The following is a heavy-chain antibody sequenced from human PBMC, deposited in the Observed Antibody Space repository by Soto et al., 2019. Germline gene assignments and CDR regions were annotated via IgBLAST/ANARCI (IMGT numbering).Heavy chain of an antibody. J-gene: IGHJ5*02. CDR3: ARVAVGAYWFDP. CDR1: GFTFSNYW. CDR2: INPDGTTI. Sequence: EVQLVESGGGLVQPGGSLRLSCAASGFTFSNYWMHWVRQAPGKWLVWVSRINPDGTTITYADSVKVRFTISRDNAQNTLYLPMKSLSAEAKAVYYCARVAVGAYWFDPWGQGTLVTVSS. V-gene: IGHV3-74*01. D-gene: IGHD1-26*01.